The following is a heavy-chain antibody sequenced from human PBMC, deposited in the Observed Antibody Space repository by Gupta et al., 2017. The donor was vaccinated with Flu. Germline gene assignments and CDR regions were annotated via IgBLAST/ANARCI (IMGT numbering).Heavy chain of an antibody. V-gene: IGHV3-48*03. Sequence: EVHLVESGGGLVQPGGSLRLSCAASGFLFISYDMSWVRQAPGRGLEWISFINSGASTYYADPVRGRFTISRDNAKNSLYLQMSSLRDEDTAVYYCARGHWDNWCRGTLVTVSS. CDR3: ARGHWDN. CDR1: GFLFISYD. J-gene: IGHJ4*02. CDR2: INSGAST.